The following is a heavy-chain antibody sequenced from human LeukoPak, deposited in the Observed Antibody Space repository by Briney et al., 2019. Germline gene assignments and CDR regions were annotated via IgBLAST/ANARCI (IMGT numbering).Heavy chain of an antibody. V-gene: IGHV3-23*01. D-gene: IGHD6-13*01. CDR3: AKGGSPPYYFDY. J-gene: IGHJ4*02. Sequence: GGSLRLSCAASGFTFSSYAMSWVRQAPGKGLEWVSAISGSGGSTYYADSVKGRFTISRGNSKNTLYLQMNSLRAEDTAVYYCAKGGSPPYYFDYWGQGTLVTVSS. CDR2: ISGSGGST. CDR1: GFTFSSYA.